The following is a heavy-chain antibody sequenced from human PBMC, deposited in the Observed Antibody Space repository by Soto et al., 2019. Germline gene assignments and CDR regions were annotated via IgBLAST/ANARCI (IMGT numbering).Heavy chain of an antibody. CDR1: GGTFSSYA. CDR2: IIPIFGTA. J-gene: IGHJ6*02. V-gene: IGHV1-69*13. CDR3: ARASYYYYYGMDV. Sequence: AASVKVSCKASGGTFSSYAISWVRQAPGQGLEWMGGIIPIFGTANYAQKFQGRVTITADESTGIAYMELSSLRSEDTAVYYCARASYYYYYGMDVWGQGTTVTVSS.